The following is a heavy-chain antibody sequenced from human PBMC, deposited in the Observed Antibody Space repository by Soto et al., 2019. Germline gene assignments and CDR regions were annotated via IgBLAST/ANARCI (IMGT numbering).Heavy chain of an antibody. CDR1: GGSISSSSYY. CDR2: IYYSGST. V-gene: IGHV4-39*07. J-gene: IGHJ5*02. CDR3: ARGYRGSSGRGLDP. D-gene: IGHD1-26*01. Sequence: SETLSLTCTVSGGSISSSSYYWGWIRQPPGKGLEWIGSIYYSGSTYYNPSLKSRVTISVDTSKNQFSLKLSSVTAADTAVYYCARGYRGSSGRGLDPWGQGTLVTVSS.